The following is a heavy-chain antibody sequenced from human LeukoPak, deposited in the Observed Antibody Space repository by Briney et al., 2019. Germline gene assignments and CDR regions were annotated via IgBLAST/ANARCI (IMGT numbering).Heavy chain of an antibody. V-gene: IGHV1-46*01. CDR1: GYTFTSYY. J-gene: IGHJ6*02. D-gene: IGHD3-22*01. CDR2: INPSGGST. Sequence: ASVKVSCKASGYTFTSYYMHWVRQAPGQGLEWMGIINPSGGSTSYAQKFQGRVTMTRDTSTSTVYMELSSLRSEDTAVYYCALYYYDSSGYYGMDVRGQGTTVTVSS. CDR3: ALYYYDSSGYYGMDV.